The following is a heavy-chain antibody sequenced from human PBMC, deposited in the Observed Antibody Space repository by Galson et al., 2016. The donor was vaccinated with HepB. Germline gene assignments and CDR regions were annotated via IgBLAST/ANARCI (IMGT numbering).Heavy chain of an antibody. V-gene: IGHV3-23*01. D-gene: IGHD3-16*01. CDR2: ITSSGVGT. CDR1: GFTFNAYA. CDR3: AQRRLGLGNFYFDY. J-gene: IGHJ4*02. Sequence: SLRLSCAASGFTFNAYAMSWVRQSSGKGLEWVSAITSSGVGTFYTDSVKGRFTISRDNSKNTLYLQMNSLRVEDTATYFCAQRRLGLGNFYFDYWGQGTLVTVSS.